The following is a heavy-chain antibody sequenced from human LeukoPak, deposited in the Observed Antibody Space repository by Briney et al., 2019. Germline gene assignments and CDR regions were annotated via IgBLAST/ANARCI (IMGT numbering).Heavy chain of an antibody. V-gene: IGHV1-18*01. D-gene: IGHD3-10*01. CDR1: GYTFTSYG. CDR3: ARKQASQWYGDANYGMDV. J-gene: IGHJ6*02. CDR2: ISAYNGNT. Sequence: GASVKVSCKASGYTFTSYGTSWVRQAPGQGLEWMGWISAYNGNTNYAQKLQGRVTMTTDTSTSTAYMELRSLRSDDTAVYYCARKQASQWYGDANYGMDVWGQGTTVTVSS.